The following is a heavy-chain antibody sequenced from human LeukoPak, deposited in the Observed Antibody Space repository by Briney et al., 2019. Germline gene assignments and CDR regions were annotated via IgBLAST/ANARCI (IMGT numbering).Heavy chain of an antibody. D-gene: IGHD3-10*01. V-gene: IGHV3-53*01. CDR2: IYSGGST. J-gene: IGHJ3*02. CDR1: GFTVSTNY. Sequence: GGSLRLSCAASGFTVSTNYMSWVRQAPGKGLEWVSIIYSGGSTYYADSVKGRFTISRDNSKNTLYLQMNRLRAEDTAVYYCATKFGKLVMDAFDIWGQGTRVTVSS. CDR3: ATKFGKLVMDAFDI.